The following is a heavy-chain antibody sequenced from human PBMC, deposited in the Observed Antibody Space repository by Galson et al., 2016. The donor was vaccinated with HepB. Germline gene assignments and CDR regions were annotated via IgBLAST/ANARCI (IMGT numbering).Heavy chain of an antibody. CDR1: GSNFWRYW. Sequence: QSGAEVKKPGESLKISCNGSGSNFWRYWIGWVRQMPGKGLEWMGIIYPGDSDTKYSPSFQGQVTMSADRSISTAYLQWTSLKASDTAMYYCARREIVSSAAGDRSGWTFDYWGPGTQVTVSS. V-gene: IGHV5-51*01. D-gene: IGHD6-19*01. J-gene: IGHJ4*02. CDR2: IYPGDSDT. CDR3: ARREIVSSAAGDRSGWTFDY.